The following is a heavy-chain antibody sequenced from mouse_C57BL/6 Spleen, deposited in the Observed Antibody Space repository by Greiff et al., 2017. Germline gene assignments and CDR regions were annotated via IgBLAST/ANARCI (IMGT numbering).Heavy chain of an antibody. J-gene: IGHJ3*01. Sequence: VQLVESGPGLVKPSQSLSLTCSVTGYSITSGYYWNWIRQFPGNKLEWMGYISYDGSNNYNPSLKNRISITRDTSKNQFFLKLNSVTTEDTATYYCARKDYGYGFAYWGQGTLVTVSA. D-gene: IGHD2-2*01. V-gene: IGHV3-6*01. CDR2: ISYDGSN. CDR1: GYSITSGYY. CDR3: ARKDYGYGFAY.